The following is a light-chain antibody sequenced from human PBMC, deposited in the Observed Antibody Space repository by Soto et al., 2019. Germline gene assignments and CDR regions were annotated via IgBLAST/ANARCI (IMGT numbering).Light chain of an antibody. Sequence: DIQMTQSPSAMSASVGDRVTIPCRASQGINIYLAWFQQKPGKVPKRLIYAASNLQSGVPSRFSGSGSGTEFTLTISSLQPEDSATYYCLQHDIYPLTFGGGTKVDIK. CDR2: AAS. CDR1: QGINIY. J-gene: IGKJ4*01. CDR3: LQHDIYPLT. V-gene: IGKV1-17*03.